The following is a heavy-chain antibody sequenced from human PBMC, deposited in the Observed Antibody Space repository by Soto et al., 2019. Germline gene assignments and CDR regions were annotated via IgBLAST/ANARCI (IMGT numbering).Heavy chain of an antibody. J-gene: IGHJ1*01. Sequence: EVQLVESGGGWVQPGRSLRLSCAASGFTFDVYAMHWVRQAPGKGLDWVSGINYNSGSVGYADSVKGRFTISRDNAKNSQNPQINRLRAEDTAVYYCVKDISLRGLVYLVVEYWGQGTLVTVSP. CDR3: VKDISLRGLVYLVVEY. CDR2: INYNSGSV. V-gene: IGHV3-9*01. CDR1: GFTFDVYA. D-gene: IGHD2-21*01.